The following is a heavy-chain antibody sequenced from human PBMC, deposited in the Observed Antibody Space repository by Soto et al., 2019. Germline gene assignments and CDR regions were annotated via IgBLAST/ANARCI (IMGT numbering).Heavy chain of an antibody. CDR3: ASGPIGYCTDGFDS. V-gene: IGHV4-30-2*01. CDR2: IYHSGST. J-gene: IGHJ4*02. Sequence: QLQLQESGSGLVKPSQTLSLTCAVSGGSISSGGYSWSWIRQPPGKGLEWIGYIYHSGSTYYNPSLQSRVTTSVARSKDQFSLKLSSGTAADTAVYYCASGPIGYCTDGFDSWGQGTLVTVSS. D-gene: IGHD2-21*02. CDR1: GGSISSGGYS.